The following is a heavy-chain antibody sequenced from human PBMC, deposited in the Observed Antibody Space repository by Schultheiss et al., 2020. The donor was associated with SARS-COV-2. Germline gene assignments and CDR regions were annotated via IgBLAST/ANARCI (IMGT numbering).Heavy chain of an antibody. J-gene: IGHJ4*02. CDR1: GGSFSGYY. CDR3: ARDLSYSSGWSYFDY. D-gene: IGHD6-19*01. CDR2: IYHSGST. Sequence: SETLSLTCAVYGGSFSGYYWSWIRQPPGKGLEWIGSIYHSGSTYYNPSLKSRVTISVDTSKNHFSLKLSSVTAADTAVYYCARDLSYSSGWSYFDYWGQGTLVTVSS. V-gene: IGHV4-34*01.